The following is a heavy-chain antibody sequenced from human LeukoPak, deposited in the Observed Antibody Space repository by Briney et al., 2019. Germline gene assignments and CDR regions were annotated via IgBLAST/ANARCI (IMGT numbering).Heavy chain of an antibody. Sequence: GGSLRLSCAASGFTFSSYSMNWVRQAPGKGLEWVSSISSSSSYIYYADSVKGRFTISRDNAKNSLYLQMNSLRAEDTAVYYCARSTGSPFGVVITQLMHDAFDIWGQGTMVTVSS. CDR3: ARSTGSPFGVVITQLMHDAFDI. V-gene: IGHV3-21*01. CDR2: ISSSSSYI. J-gene: IGHJ3*02. D-gene: IGHD3-3*01. CDR1: GFTFSSYS.